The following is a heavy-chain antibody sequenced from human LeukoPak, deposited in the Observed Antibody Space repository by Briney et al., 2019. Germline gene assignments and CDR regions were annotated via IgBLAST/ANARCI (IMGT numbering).Heavy chain of an antibody. J-gene: IGHJ4*02. D-gene: IGHD6-19*01. CDR1: GGSISSYY. Sequence: SETLSLTCIVSGGSISSYYWSWIRQPPGKGLEWIGYIYYSGSTNYNPSLKSRVTISVDTSKNQFSLKLSPVTAADTAVYYCARVRVSGVAVAYPQYFDYWGQGTLVTVSS. CDR3: ARVRVSGVAVAYPQYFDY. CDR2: IYYSGST. V-gene: IGHV4-59*01.